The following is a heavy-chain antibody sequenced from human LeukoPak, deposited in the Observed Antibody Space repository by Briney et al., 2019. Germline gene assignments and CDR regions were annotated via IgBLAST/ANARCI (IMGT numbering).Heavy chain of an antibody. Sequence: PGGSLRLSCAASGFTFSSYAMSWVRQAPGKGLEWVSAISGSGGSTNYADSVKGRFKISRDNSKNTLYMQMNTLRAEDMALYYCAKGGGGTNYYYMDVWGKGTTVTVSS. CDR1: GFTFSSYA. V-gene: IGHV3-23*01. CDR2: ISGSGGST. D-gene: IGHD1-1*01. J-gene: IGHJ6*03. CDR3: AKGGGGTNYYYMDV.